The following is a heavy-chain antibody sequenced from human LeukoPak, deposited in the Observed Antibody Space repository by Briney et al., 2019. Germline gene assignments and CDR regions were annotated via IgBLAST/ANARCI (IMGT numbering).Heavy chain of an antibody. Sequence: PSETLSLTCTVSGGSISSSSYYWGWIRQPPGKGLEWIGSIYYSGSTYYNPSLKSRVTISVDTSKNQFSLKLSSVTAADTAVYYCAVVRGVTLYYFDYWGQGTLVTVSS. V-gene: IGHV4-39*01. CDR3: AVVRGVTLYYFDY. D-gene: IGHD3-10*01. J-gene: IGHJ4*02. CDR2: IYYSGST. CDR1: GGSISSSSYY.